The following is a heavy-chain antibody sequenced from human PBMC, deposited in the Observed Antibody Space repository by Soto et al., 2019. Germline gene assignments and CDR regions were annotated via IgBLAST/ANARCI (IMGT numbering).Heavy chain of an antibody. Sequence: SGPTLGNPTQTLTLTCTFSGFSLTTSGVGVGWIRHPQVKALEWLALIYSNDEKLYSPSLKRRLNITKDTSRNQVVLTMTNMEPMDTATYYCAHRLRLMANFDXWGQVTLVTVSX. CDR2: IYSNDEK. CDR3: AHRLRLMANFDX. J-gene: IGHJ4*02. V-gene: IGHV2-5*01. CDR1: GFSLTTSGVG.